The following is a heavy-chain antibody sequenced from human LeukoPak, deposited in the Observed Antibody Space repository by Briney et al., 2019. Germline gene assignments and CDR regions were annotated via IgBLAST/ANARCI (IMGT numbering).Heavy chain of an antibody. CDR1: GFTCSNYC. CDR2: LSPDVTFS. CDR3: VRDFRSPDY. J-gene: IGHJ4*02. Sequence: GGSLRLSCAAAGFTCSNYCMHWVRQAPGKGPILLSLLSPDVTFSHYAASVTARFIISRDNPRNTVYLQMNSLRLEDTAVYYCVRDFRSPDYCGQGTLLTVSS. V-gene: IGHV3-74*01.